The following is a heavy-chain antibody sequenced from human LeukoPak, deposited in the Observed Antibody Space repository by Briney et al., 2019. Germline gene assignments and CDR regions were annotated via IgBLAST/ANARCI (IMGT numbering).Heavy chain of an antibody. Sequence: PGGPLRLSCAASGFTVSSNYMSWVRQAPGKGLEWVSVIYSGGSTYYADSVKGRFTISRDNSKNTLYLQMNSLRAEDTAVYCCATLPWYSSSSLIDYWGQGTLVTVSS. D-gene: IGHD6-6*01. CDR2: IYSGGST. CDR1: GFTVSSNY. CDR3: ATLPWYSSSSLIDY. V-gene: IGHV3-53*01. J-gene: IGHJ4*02.